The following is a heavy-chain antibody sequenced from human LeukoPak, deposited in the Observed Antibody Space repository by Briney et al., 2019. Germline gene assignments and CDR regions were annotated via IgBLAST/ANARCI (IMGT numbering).Heavy chain of an antibody. D-gene: IGHD3-22*01. V-gene: IGHV4-31*11. CDR2: IYYSGST. CDR3: ARGGTYYYDSSGYYYAPSTLYFNY. Sequence: SETLSLTCAVSGGSISSSGYSWSWIRQPPGKGLEWIGYIYYSGSTYYNPSLKSRVTISVDTSKNQFSLKLSSVTAADTAVYYCARGGTYYYDSSGYYYAPSTLYFNYWGQGTLVTVSS. CDR1: GGSISSSGYS. J-gene: IGHJ4*02.